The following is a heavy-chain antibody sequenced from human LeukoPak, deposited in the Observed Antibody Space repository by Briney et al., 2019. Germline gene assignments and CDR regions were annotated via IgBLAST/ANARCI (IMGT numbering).Heavy chain of an antibody. V-gene: IGHV1-69*13. CDR2: IIPIFGTA. CDR1: GGTFSSYA. J-gene: IGHJ4*02. D-gene: IGHD4-17*01. Sequence: GASVKVSCKASGGTFSSYAISWVRQAPGQGLEWMGGIIPIFGTANYAQKFQGRVTITADESTSTAYMELSSLRSEDTAVYYCTRAFPRIGTVTTPPYFDYWGQGTLVTVSS. CDR3: TRAFPRIGTVTTPPYFDY.